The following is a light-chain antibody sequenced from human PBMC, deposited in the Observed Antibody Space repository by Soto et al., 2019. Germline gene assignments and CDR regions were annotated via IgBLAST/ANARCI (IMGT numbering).Light chain of an antibody. CDR3: QSYDSNTVV. Sequence: NFMLTQPHSVSESPGKTVTISCSGSSGSIARGYVQWYQQRPGSAPTTVIYEDNQRPSGVPDRFSGSTDGSSNSASLTISGLQTEDEADYYCQSYDSNTVVFGGGTKLTVL. V-gene: IGLV6-57*02. J-gene: IGLJ2*01. CDR2: EDN. CDR1: SGSIARGY.